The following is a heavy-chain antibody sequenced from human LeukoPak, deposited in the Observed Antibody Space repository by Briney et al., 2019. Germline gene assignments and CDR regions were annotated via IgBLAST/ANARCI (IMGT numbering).Heavy chain of an antibody. D-gene: IGHD4-17*01. J-gene: IGHJ4*02. CDR2: MNPNSGNT. CDR3: ARGRYDYGDYGCDY. V-gene: IGHV1-8*01. Sequence: GASVKVSCKASGYTFTSYDINWVRQATGQGLEWMGWMNPNSGNTGYARKFQGRVTMTRNTSISTAYMELSSLRSEDTAVYYCARGRYDYGDYGCDYWGQGTLVTVSS. CDR1: GYTFTSYD.